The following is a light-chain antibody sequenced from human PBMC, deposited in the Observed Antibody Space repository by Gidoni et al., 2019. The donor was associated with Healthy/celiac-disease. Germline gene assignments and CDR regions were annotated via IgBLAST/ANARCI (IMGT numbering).Light chain of an antibody. V-gene: IGKV2-28*01. Sequence: DVVMTQSPLSLPVTPGEPASISCRSSQSLLHSNGYDYLDWYLQKPGQSPQLLIYLGSNRASGVPDLFSGSGSGTDFKLKISRVEAEDVGIYYCMQALQTPITFGQGTRLDIK. CDR3: MQALQTPIT. CDR1: QSLLHSNGYDY. CDR2: LGS. J-gene: IGKJ5*01.